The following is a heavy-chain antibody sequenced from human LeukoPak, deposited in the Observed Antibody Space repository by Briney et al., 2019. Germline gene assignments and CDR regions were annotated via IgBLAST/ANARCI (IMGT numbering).Heavy chain of an antibody. CDR1: GYTFTDYY. V-gene: IGHV1-69-2*01. CDR2: VDPEDGET. J-gene: IGHJ5*02. CDR3: ATGVSSSSGYNWFDP. D-gene: IGHD6-6*01. Sequence: ATVKISCKVSGYTFTDYYIHWVQQAPGKGLEWMGFVDPEDGETIYAEKFQGRVTITADTSTDTAYMELSSLRSEDTAVYYCATGVSSSSGYNWFDPWGQGTLVTVSS.